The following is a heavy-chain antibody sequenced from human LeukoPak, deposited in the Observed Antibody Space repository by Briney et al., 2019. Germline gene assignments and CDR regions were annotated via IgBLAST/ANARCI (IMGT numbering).Heavy chain of an antibody. CDR3: AGGRRYSFDY. V-gene: IGHV6-1*01. CDR1: GDSVSINSVA. Sequence: SQTLSLSCAISGDSVSINSVAWNCIRQSPSRGLEWLGRTYHRSKWYNDSALSVKSRICAQPDTPKHQISLQRNPVTPDSTPVYFSAGGRRYSFDYSGQGTLVTASS. CDR2: TYHRSKWYN. J-gene: IGHJ4*02. D-gene: IGHD5-18*01.